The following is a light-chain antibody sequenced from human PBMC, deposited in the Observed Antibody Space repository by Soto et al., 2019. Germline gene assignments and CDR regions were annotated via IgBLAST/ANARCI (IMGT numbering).Light chain of an antibody. Sequence: EVVMTQSPATLSVSPGERATLSCRASQTVSSNLAWYQQKPGQSPRLLIYGTSTRATGVPARFSGSGSGTEFTLTISRLEPEDFAVYYCHQYGSSPPWTFGQGTKVEIK. CDR2: GTS. CDR1: QTVSSN. CDR3: HQYGSSPPWT. V-gene: IGKV3-15*01. J-gene: IGKJ1*01.